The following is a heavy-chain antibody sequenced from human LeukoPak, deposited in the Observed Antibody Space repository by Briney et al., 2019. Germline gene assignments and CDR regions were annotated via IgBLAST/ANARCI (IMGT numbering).Heavy chain of an antibody. Sequence: PGGSLRLSCAASGFTFRDYYMSWIRHAPGKGLEWISYISSSAGTIHYVDSVKGRFTISRDNAKNSLYLQMDSLRVEDTAVYYCATSVTRRRLDWFIDLWGRGTLVSVSS. CDR3: ATSVTRRRLDWFIDL. CDR2: ISSSAGTI. CDR1: GFTFRDYY. D-gene: IGHD4-17*01. J-gene: IGHJ2*01. V-gene: IGHV3-11*04.